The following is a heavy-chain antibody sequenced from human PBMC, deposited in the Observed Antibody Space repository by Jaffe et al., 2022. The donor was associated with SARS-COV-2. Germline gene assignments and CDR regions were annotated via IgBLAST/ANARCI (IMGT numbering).Heavy chain of an antibody. J-gene: IGHJ6*03. V-gene: IGHV3-48*01. CDR1: GFTFSSYS. CDR3: AREGYSYGPARGPTRYYYYYYMDV. CDR2: ISSSSSTI. D-gene: IGHD5-18*01. Sequence: EVQLVESGGGLVQPGGSLRLSCAASGFTFSSYSMNWVRQAPGKGLEWVSYISSSSSTIYYADSVKGRFTISRDNAKNSLYLQMNSLRAEDTAVYYCAREGYSYGPARGPTRYYYYYYMDVWGKGTTVTVSS.